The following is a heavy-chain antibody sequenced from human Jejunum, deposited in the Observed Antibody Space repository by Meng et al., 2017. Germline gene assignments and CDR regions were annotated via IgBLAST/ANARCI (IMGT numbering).Heavy chain of an antibody. Sequence: QVQLVQSGAEVKKPGASAKVSCEASGYTFTTLDINWVRQAAGQGLEWMGWMNPNSGITGYALKFRGRVTMTRDTSINTAYMELSSLTSEDTAIYYCARETYANGWYPYFNYWGQGTLVTVSS. V-gene: IGHV1-8*01. J-gene: IGHJ4*02. CDR2: MNPNSGIT. CDR3: ARETYANGWYPYFNY. CDR1: GYTFTTLD. D-gene: IGHD6-19*01.